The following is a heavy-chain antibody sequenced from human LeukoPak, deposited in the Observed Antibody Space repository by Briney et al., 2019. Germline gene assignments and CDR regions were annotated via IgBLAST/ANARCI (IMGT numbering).Heavy chain of an antibody. CDR2: IKQDGSQE. CDR3: AARVGGSSKCDY. D-gene: IGHD3-16*01. V-gene: IGHV3-7*01. Sequence: GGSLRLSRVASGFTFSNYWMTWVRQAPGKGLEWVANIKQDGSQEFYVDSVKGRFTISRDDAKNSLYLLQMNSLRAEDTAVYCCAARVGGSSKCDYWGQGTLVTVSS. CDR1: GFTFSNYW. J-gene: IGHJ4*02.